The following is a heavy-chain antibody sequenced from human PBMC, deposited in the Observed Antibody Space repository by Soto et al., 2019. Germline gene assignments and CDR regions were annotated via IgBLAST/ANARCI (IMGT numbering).Heavy chain of an antibody. Sequence: ASVKVSCKASGYTFTSYDINWVRQATGQGLEWMGWMNPNSGNTGYAQKFQGRVTMTRNTSISTAYMELSSLRSEDTAVYYCAKGPWQPPHCFDPWGLGTLVTVSS. D-gene: IGHD6-13*01. CDR1: GYTFTSYD. V-gene: IGHV1-8*01. CDR2: MNPNSGNT. CDR3: AKGPWQPPHCFDP. J-gene: IGHJ5*02.